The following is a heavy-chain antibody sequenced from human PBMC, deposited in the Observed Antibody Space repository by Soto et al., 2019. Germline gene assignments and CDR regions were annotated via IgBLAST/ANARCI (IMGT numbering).Heavy chain of an antibody. J-gene: IGHJ4*02. Sequence: QVQLVESGGGVVQPGRSLRLSCAASGFTFSSYGMHWVRQAPGKGLEWVAVIWYDGSNKYYADSVKGRFTISRDNSKNTLYLQMNSLRAEDKAVYYCARDSSCSGGSCYFKSDTYYFDYWGQGTLVTVSS. CDR3: ARDSSCSGGSCYFKSDTYYFDY. D-gene: IGHD2-15*01. CDR1: GFTFSSYG. CDR2: IWYDGSNK. V-gene: IGHV3-33*01.